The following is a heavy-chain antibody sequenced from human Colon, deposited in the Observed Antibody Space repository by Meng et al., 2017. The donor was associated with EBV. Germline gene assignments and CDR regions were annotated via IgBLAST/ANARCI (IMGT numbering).Heavy chain of an antibody. V-gene: IGHV4-30-4*01. CDR1: GGSISSGGYY. CDR2: IYYSGST. D-gene: IGHD3-22*01. J-gene: IGHJ4*02. Sequence: QVQRQESGPGLVKPSQTLSLTCAVSGGSISSGGYYWSWIRQPPGKGLEWIGYIYYSGSTYYNPSLKSRVTISVDTSKNQFSLKLSSVTAADTAVYFCARDSPVSHFDYWGQGTLVTVSS. CDR3: ARDSPVSHFDY.